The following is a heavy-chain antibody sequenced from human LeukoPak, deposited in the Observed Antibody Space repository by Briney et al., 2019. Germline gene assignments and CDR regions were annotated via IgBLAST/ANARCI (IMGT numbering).Heavy chain of an antibody. CDR2: ISSSSSYI. J-gene: IGHJ4*02. D-gene: IGHD6-19*01. CDR3: ARDGYSSGWYLYYFDY. V-gene: IGHV3-21*01. CDR1: GFTFSSYS. Sequence: GRSLRLSCAASGFTFSSYSMNWVRQAPGKGLEWVSSISSSSSYIYYADSVKGRFTISRDNAKNSLYLQMNSLRAEDTAVYCCARDGYSSGWYLYYFDYWGQGTLVTVSS.